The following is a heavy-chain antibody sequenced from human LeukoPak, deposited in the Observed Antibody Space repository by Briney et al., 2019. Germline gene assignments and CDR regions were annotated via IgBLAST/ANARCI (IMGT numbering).Heavy chain of an antibody. CDR2: TNHSGST. J-gene: IGHJ4*02. CDR3: ARGRYLTTSGGAAAGFLDY. Sequence: PGGSLRLSCAASGFTFSSYWMSWVRQAPGKGLEWIGETNHSGSTHYNPSLKSRVTISVDTSQKQFSLRLTSVTAADTAVYYCARGRYLTTSGGAAAGFLDYWGQGSLVTVST. V-gene: IGHV4-34*01. CDR1: GFTFSSYW. D-gene: IGHD6-13*01.